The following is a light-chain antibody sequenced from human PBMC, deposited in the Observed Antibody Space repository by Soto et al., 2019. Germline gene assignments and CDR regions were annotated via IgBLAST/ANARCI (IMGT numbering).Light chain of an antibody. CDR2: DVS. J-gene: IGLJ1*01. CDR3: SSYKTYCPLGV. Sequence: QSALTQPASVSGSPGQSITISCTGTSSDVGGYEYVTWYQQHPGKAPKRIIYDVSDRPSGVSNRFSGSKSGNTASLAISGLQAEDEADYYCSSYKTYCPLGVFGTGTKVTVL. CDR1: SSDVGGYEY. V-gene: IGLV2-14*03.